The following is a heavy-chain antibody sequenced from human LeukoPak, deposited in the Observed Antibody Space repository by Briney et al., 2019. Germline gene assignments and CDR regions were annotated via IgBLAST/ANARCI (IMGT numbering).Heavy chain of an antibody. CDR2: INPNSGGT. V-gene: IGHV1-2*02. Sequence: GASVKVSCKASGYTFTGYYMHWVRQAPGQGLEWVGWINPNSGGTNYAQKFQGRVTMTRDTSISTAYMELSRLRSDDTAVYYCARGVSGIYYYYYMDVWGKGTTVTVSS. CDR1: GYTFTGYY. D-gene: IGHD3-10*01. CDR3: ARGVSGIYYYYYMDV. J-gene: IGHJ6*03.